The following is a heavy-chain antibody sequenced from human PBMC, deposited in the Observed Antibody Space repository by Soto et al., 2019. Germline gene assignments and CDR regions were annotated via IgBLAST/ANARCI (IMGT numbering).Heavy chain of an antibody. CDR3: ARAPPTLVRGVINLFDY. V-gene: IGHV4-59*01. CDR2: IYYSGST. Sequence: SETLSLTCTVSGGSISSYYWSWIRQPPGKGLEWIGYIYYSGSTNYNPSLKSRVTISVDTSKNQFSLKLSSVTAADTAVYYCARAPPTLVRGVINLFDYWGQGTLVTVSS. J-gene: IGHJ4*02. D-gene: IGHD3-10*01. CDR1: GGSISSYY.